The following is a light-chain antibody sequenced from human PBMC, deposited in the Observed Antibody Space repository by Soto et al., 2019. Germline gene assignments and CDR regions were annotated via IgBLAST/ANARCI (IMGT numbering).Light chain of an antibody. V-gene: IGKV3-11*01. CDR2: DAS. Sequence: EIMLTQSPATVALSPGERATLSCRASQSVSSKLAWYQQKPGQAPRLLIYDASNRATGIPARFSGSGSGTDFTLTIRSLEPEDFALYYCQQRSNWPRITFGQGTRLEIK. CDR3: QQRSNWPRIT. CDR1: QSVSSK. J-gene: IGKJ5*01.